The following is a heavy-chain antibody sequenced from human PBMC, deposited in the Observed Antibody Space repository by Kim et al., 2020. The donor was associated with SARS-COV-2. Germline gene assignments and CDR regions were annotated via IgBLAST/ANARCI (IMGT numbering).Heavy chain of an antibody. CDR2: IYYSGST. Sequence: SETLSLTCTVSGGSISSNYWSWIRQPPGKGLEWIGYIYYSGSTNYNPSLKSRVTISVDTSKNQLSRRLSSVTAADTAVYYCAGVEAQEEWFDPWGRGTLVTVAS. V-gene: IGHV4-59*01. J-gene: IGHJ5*02. D-gene: IGHD1-1*01. CDR3: AGVEAQEEWFDP. CDR1: GGSISSNY.